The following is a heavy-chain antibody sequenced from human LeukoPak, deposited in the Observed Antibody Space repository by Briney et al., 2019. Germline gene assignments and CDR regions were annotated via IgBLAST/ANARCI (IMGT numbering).Heavy chain of an antibody. Sequence: PSETLSLTCDVSGGFISSNNWWNWVRQSPGEGLEWIGEINHSGSANYNLSLKSRVTMSVDKSKNQVSLKLSSVTAADTAVYYCVGYFVEGTHYNAFYFWGQGTLVTVSS. CDR3: VGYFVEGTHYNAFYF. CDR2: INHSGSA. V-gene: IGHV4-4*02. D-gene: IGHD3-10*01. CDR1: GGFISSNNW. J-gene: IGHJ4*02.